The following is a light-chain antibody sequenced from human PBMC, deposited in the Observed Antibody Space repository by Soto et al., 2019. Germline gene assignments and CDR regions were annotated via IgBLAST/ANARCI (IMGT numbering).Light chain of an antibody. V-gene: IGKV3-20*01. Sequence: PGGRATLSCRASQSVGSSFLAWYQQKAGQAPRLLIYGASRRATGIPDRFSGSGSGTDFTLTISRLEPEDFAVYYCQQYVSSPWAFGQGTKVDIK. J-gene: IGKJ1*01. CDR3: QQYVSSPWA. CDR1: QSVGSSF. CDR2: GAS.